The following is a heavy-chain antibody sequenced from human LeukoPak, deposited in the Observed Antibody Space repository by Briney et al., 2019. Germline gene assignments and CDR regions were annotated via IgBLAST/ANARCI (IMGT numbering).Heavy chain of an antibody. D-gene: IGHD3-22*01. J-gene: IGHJ4*02. V-gene: IGHV3-23*01. Sequence: GGSLRLSCAASGFTFSSYAMSWVRQAPGKGLEWVSAISGSGGSTYYADSVKGRFTISRDNSKNTLYLQMNSLRAEDTAVYYCAKLTYYYDSSGYSQADYWGQGTLVTVSS. CDR1: GFTFSSYA. CDR3: AKLTYYYDSSGYSQADY. CDR2: ISGSGGST.